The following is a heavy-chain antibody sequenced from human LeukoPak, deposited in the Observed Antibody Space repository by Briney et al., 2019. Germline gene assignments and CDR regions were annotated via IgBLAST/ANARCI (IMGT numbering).Heavy chain of an antibody. J-gene: IGHJ6*02. CDR1: GFTFDDYA. V-gene: IGHV3-9*01. D-gene: IGHD3-10*01. CDR2: ISWNSGSI. Sequence: GGSLRLSCAASGFTFDDYAMHWVRQAPGKGLEWVSGISWNSGSIGYADSVKGRFTIPRDNAKNSLYLQMNSLRAEDTALYYCAKIYFGSGNHYYGMDVWGQGTTVTVSS. CDR3: AKIYFGSGNHYYGMDV.